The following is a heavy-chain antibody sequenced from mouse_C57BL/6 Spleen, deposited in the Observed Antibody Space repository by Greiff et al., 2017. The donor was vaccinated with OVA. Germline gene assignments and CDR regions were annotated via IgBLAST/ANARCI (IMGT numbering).Heavy chain of an antibody. CDR2: IDPNSGGT. V-gene: IGHV1-72*01. CDR1: GYTFTSYW. CDR3: ARRDYFDY. J-gene: IGHJ2*01. Sequence: QVQLKQPGAELVKPGASVKLSCKASGYTFTSYWMHWVKQRPGRGLEWIGRIDPNSGGTKYNEKFKSKATLTVDKHSSTAYMQLSSLTSKDSAVYYCARRDYFDYWGQGTTLTVSS.